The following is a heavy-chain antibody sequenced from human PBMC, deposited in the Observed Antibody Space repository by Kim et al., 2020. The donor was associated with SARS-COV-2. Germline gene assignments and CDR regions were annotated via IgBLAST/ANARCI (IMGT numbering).Heavy chain of an antibody. CDR3: ASPPDV. CDR2: ISDSWST. CDR1: GDSISSGDYY. J-gene: IGHJ6*03. Sequence: SETLSLTCTVSGDSISSGDYYWSWIRQPPGMGLEWIGYISDSWSTYYNPSLKSRITISVDTSKNQFSLKLTSATAADTAVYYCASPPDVSGKGTTVSVSS. V-gene: IGHV4-30-4*08.